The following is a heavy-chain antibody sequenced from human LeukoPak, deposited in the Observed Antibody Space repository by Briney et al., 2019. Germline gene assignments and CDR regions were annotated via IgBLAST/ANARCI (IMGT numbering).Heavy chain of an antibody. V-gene: IGHV4-59*01. J-gene: IGHJ5*02. CDR1: GGSISIFY. CDR3: ARSVFGNPWFDP. CDR2: IFHSGHT. Sequence: SETLSLTCTASGGSISIFYWSWLRQPPGKGLEWIGYIFHSGHTNYNPSLKSRVTISVDSSKDQFSLKLNSMTAADTAVYYCARSVFGNPWFDPWGQGTLVTVSS. D-gene: IGHD3-16*01.